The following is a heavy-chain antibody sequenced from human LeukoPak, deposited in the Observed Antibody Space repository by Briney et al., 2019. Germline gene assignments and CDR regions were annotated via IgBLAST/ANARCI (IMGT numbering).Heavy chain of an antibody. CDR2: IYYSGTTNY. V-gene: IGHV4-59*08. Sequence: SETLSLTCTVSGGSISTNYWSWIRQPPGKGLEWIGYIYYSGTTNYNYNPSLKRRVTISVDTSKSQFSLNLSSVTAADTAVYFCARSGCTSTSCYLGDYWGQGTLVTVSS. J-gene: IGHJ4*02. CDR1: GGSISTNY. CDR3: ARSGCTSTSCYLGDY. D-gene: IGHD2-2*01.